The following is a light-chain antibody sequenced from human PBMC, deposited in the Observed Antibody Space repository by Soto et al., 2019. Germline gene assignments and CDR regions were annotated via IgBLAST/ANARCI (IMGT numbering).Light chain of an antibody. CDR2: GAS. CDR3: QQYNNWPPYT. CDR1: QSVSSN. V-gene: IGKV3-15*01. Sequence: EIVMTQSPATLSVSPGERATLSCRASQSVSSNLAWYQQKPGQAPRLLIYGASTRATGIPARFIGSGSGTEFTLTISSLQSEDFAVYYCQQYNNWPPYTFGQGTQVEIK. J-gene: IGKJ1*01.